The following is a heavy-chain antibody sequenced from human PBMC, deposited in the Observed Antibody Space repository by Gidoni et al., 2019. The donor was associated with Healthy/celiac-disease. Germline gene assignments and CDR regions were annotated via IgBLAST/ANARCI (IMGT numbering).Heavy chain of an antibody. CDR2: ISYDGSNK. V-gene: IGHV3-30-3*01. CDR1: GFTFSSYA. J-gene: IGHJ6*02. D-gene: IGHD3-3*01. CDR3: AREILRPGGYYGMDV. Sequence: QVQLVESGGGVVQPGRSLRRSWAASGFTFSSYAMHWVRQAPGKGLEWVAVISYDGSNKYYADSVKGRFTISRDNSKNTLYLQMNSLRAEDTAVYYCAREILRPGGYYGMDVWGQGTTVTVSS.